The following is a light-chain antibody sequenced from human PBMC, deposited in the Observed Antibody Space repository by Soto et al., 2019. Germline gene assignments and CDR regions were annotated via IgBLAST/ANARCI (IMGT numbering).Light chain of an antibody. J-gene: IGKJ4*01. CDR3: QQRSNRPLT. V-gene: IGKV3D-20*02. Sequence: IVVTQSPGTLSLYPGERATLSCRASQSVTSDCLAWYQQKPGQAPRLLNYSASRRATGIAARFSGSGSGTDFTLTISRLEPEDFAVYYCQQRSNRPLTFGGGTKVDIK. CDR1: QSVTSDC. CDR2: SAS.